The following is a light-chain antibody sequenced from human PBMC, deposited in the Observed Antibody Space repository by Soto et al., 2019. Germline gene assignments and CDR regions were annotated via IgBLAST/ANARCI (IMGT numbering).Light chain of an antibody. CDR1: SSDVGGYNY. V-gene: IGLV2-8*01. CDR2: DVS. J-gene: IGLJ2*01. CDR3: SSHAGSSVL. Sequence: QSVLTQPPSASGSPGQSVTISCTGTSSDVGGYNYVSWYQQHPGKAPKLMIYDVSKRPSGVPDRFSGSKSGNMASLTVSGLQAEDEADYYCSSHAGSSVLFGGGTKLTVL.